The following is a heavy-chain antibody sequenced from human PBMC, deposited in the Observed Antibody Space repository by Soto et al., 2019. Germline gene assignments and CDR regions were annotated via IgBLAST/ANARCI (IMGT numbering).Heavy chain of an antibody. V-gene: IGHV4-34*01. CDR3: ARGHSEYYYYYMDV. J-gene: IGHJ6*03. Sequence: SETLSLTCAVYGGSFSGYYWSWIRQPPGKGLERIGEINHSGSTNYNPSLKSRVTISVDTSKNQFSLKLSSVTAADTAVYYCARGHSEYYYYYMDVWGKGTTVTVSS. CDR2: INHSGST. CDR1: GGSFSGYY. D-gene: IGHD2-21*01.